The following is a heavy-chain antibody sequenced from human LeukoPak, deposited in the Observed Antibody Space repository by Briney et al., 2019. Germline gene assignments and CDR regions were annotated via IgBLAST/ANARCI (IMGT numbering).Heavy chain of an antibody. V-gene: IGHV4-39*01. CDR3: ARPYSTMVRGAISP. J-gene: IGHJ5*02. CDR1: GGSISSSSYY. D-gene: IGHD3-10*01. Sequence: SETLSLTCTVSGGSISSSSYYWGWIRQPPGKGLEWIGSIYYSGSTYYNPSLKSRVTISVDTSKNQFSLKLSSVTAADTAVYYCARPYSTMVRGAISPWGQGTLVTVSS. CDR2: IYYSGST.